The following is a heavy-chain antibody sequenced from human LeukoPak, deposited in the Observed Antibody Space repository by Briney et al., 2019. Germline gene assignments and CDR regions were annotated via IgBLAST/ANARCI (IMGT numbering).Heavy chain of an antibody. J-gene: IGHJ4*02. Sequence: SETLSLTCTVSGGSISSSSYYWGWIRQPPGKGLEWIGSIYYSGSTYYNPSLKSRVTISVDTSKNQFSLKLSSVTAADTAVYYCARAYSSYHQDYWGQGTLVTVSS. CDR2: IYYSGST. D-gene: IGHD6-19*01. V-gene: IGHV4-39*07. CDR3: ARAYSSYHQDY. CDR1: GGSISSSSYY.